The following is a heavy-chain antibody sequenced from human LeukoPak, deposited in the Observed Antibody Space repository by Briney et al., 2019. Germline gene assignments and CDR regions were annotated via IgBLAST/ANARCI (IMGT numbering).Heavy chain of an antibody. J-gene: IGHJ5*02. CDR1: GGSISSGGYY. V-gene: IGHV4-31*03. Sequence: PSETLSLTCTVSGGSISSGGYYWSWIRQHPGKGLEWTGYIYYSGSTYYNPSLKSRVTISVDTSKNQFSLKLSSVTAADTAVYYCARGPDSSSSNWFDPWGQGTLVTVSS. CDR2: IYYSGST. CDR3: ARGPDSSSSNWFDP. D-gene: IGHD6-6*01.